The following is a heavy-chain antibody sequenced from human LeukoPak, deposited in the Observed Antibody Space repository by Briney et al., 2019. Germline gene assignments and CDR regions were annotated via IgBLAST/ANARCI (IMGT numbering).Heavy chain of an antibody. Sequence: GGSLRLSCATSGLTVSTNYMSWVCQTPGKGLELVALIYSDGTTHYPGSVRGRFTISRDNSKNTVDLQMNSLRDEDTAIYYCARRTGRYFGSGSAYGMDVWGGGTTVTVSS. D-gene: IGHD3-10*01. CDR1: GLTVSTNY. V-gene: IGHV3-53*03. J-gene: IGHJ6*04. CDR2: IYSDGTT. CDR3: ARRTGRYFGSGSAYGMDV.